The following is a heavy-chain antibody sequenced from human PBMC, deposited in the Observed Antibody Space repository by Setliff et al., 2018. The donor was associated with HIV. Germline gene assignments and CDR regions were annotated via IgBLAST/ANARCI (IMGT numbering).Heavy chain of an antibody. V-gene: IGHV1-69*06. D-gene: IGHD4-4*01. CDR3: AAARLLNDYRDPGAYYFDF. CDR1: GGTFSSYA. Sequence: SVKVSCKASGGTFSSYAISWVRQAPGQGLEWMGGIIPIFGTANYAQKFQGRVTITADKSTSTAYLELSSLRSEDTAVYYCAAARLLNDYRDPGAYYFDFWGQGTLVTVSS. J-gene: IGHJ4*02. CDR2: IIPIFGTA.